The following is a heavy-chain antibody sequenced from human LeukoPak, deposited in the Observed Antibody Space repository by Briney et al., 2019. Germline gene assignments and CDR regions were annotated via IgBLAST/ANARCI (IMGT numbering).Heavy chain of an antibody. CDR3: ARAAGDY. D-gene: IGHD6-13*01. CDR1: GFTLSSYA. CDR2: ISYDGDHK. Sequence: PGRSLRLSCAASGFTLSSYAMHWVRQAPGKGLEWVAVISYDGDHKYYADSVKGRFTISRDNSKNTLYLQMNSLRAEDTAVYYCARAAGDYWGQGTLVTVSS. V-gene: IGHV3-30-3*01. J-gene: IGHJ4*02.